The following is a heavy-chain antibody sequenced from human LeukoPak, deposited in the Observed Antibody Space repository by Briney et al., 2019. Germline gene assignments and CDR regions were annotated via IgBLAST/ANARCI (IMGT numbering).Heavy chain of an antibody. D-gene: IGHD7-27*01. J-gene: IGHJ4*02. Sequence: SETLSLTCTVSGGSISSYYWSWIRQPPGKGLEWIGRIYYSGSTNYNPSLKSRVTISLDTSKNQFSLKLTSVTAADTAVYYCARAWSGDYFDFWGQGTLVTGSS. V-gene: IGHV4-59*12. CDR3: ARAWSGDYFDF. CDR2: IYYSGST. CDR1: GGSISSYY.